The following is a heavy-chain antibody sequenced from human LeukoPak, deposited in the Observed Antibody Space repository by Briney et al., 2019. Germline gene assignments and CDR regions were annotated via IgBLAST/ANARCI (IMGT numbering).Heavy chain of an antibody. J-gene: IGHJ3*02. CDR1: GGSISSYY. CDR2: IYYSGST. CDR3: ASTAVVVAATSDAFDI. Sequence: SETLSLTCTVSGGSISSYYWSWIRQPPGKGLEWIGYIYYSGSTNYNPSLKSRVTMSVDTSKNQFSLKLSSVTAADTAVYYCASTAVVVAATSDAFDIWGQGTMVTVSS. D-gene: IGHD2-15*01. V-gene: IGHV4-59*12.